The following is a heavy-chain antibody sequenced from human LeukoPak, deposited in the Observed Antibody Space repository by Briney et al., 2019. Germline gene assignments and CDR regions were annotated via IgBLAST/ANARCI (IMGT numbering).Heavy chain of an antibody. CDR1: GGSISSSSYY. CDR3: ARRKPYSGRYFDY. D-gene: IGHD1-26*01. J-gene: IGHJ4*02. Sequence: RASETLSLTCTVSGGSISSSSYYWGWIRQPPGKRLEWIGSIYYSGSTYYNPSLKSRVTISVDTSKNQFSLKLSSVTAADTAVYYCARRKPYSGRYFDYWGQRTLVTVSS. V-gene: IGHV4-39*01. CDR2: IYYSGST.